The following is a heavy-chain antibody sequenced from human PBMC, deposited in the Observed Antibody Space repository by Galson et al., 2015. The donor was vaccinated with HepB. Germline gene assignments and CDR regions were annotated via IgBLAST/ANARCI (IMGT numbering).Heavy chain of an antibody. Sequence: TCTVSGGSISSGGYYWSWIRQHPGKGLEWIGYIYYSGSTYYNPSLKSRVTISVDTSKNQFSLKLSSVTAADTAVYYCARRVTMIVRTNAFDIWGQGTMVTVSS. D-gene: IGHD3-22*01. V-gene: IGHV4-31*03. CDR3: ARRVTMIVRTNAFDI. CDR2: IYYSGST. CDR1: GGSISSGGYY. J-gene: IGHJ3*02.